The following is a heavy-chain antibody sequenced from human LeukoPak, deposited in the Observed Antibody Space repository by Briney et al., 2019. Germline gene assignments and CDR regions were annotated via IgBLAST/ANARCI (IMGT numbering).Heavy chain of an antibody. Sequence: SETLSLTCTVSGGSISSSSYYWGWIRQPPGKGLEWIGSIYYSGSTYYNPSLKSRVTLSIDKSKNQFSLKLSSVTAADTAVYYCARDKPANLGAFDIWGQGTMVTVSS. D-gene: IGHD7-27*01. V-gene: IGHV4-39*07. CDR3: ARDKPANLGAFDI. CDR2: IYYSGST. CDR1: GGSISSSSYY. J-gene: IGHJ3*02.